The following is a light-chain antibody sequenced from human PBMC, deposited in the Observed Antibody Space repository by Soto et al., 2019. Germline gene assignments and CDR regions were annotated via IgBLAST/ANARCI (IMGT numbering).Light chain of an antibody. Sequence: EXVLTQSPGTLSLSPGERATLSCRASQSVSSSYLAWYQQKPGQAPRLLIYDASNRATGIPDRFSGSGSGTDFTLTVSRLEPEDFAVYYCQHYGSSPYTFGQGTKLEIK. V-gene: IGKV3-20*01. CDR1: QSVSSSY. CDR2: DAS. CDR3: QHYGSSPYT. J-gene: IGKJ2*01.